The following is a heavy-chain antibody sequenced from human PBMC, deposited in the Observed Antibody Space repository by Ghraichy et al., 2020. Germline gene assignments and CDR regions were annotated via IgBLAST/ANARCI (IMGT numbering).Heavy chain of an antibody. V-gene: IGHV4-34*01. CDR1: GGSFSIYS. CDR3: ARGSDYHYFMDL. CDR2: VTHTGTT. D-gene: IGHD4/OR15-4a*01. Sequence: SQTLSLTCDVNGGSFSIYSAVWIRQAPGKGLEWIGEVTHTGTTNYNPSLRSRVTMSLDTSKEHFSLKMTSLTAADTAVYYGARGSDYHYFMDLWGQGTTVRISS. J-gene: IGHJ6*03.